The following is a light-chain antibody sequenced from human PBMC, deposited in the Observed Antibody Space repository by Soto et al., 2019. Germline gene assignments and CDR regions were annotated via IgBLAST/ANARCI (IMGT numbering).Light chain of an antibody. J-gene: IGKJ1*01. V-gene: IGKV1-5*01. CDR1: QSISSL. CDR3: KPYNSYSPWT. CDR2: DAS. Sequence: DIQMTQSPSTLSASVGDRVTITCRASQSISSLLSWYQQKPGKAPKLLIYDASSLESRVPSRFSGSGSGTEFTLPIRRLPPDHFAPYYCKPYNSYSPWTFGQGTKV.